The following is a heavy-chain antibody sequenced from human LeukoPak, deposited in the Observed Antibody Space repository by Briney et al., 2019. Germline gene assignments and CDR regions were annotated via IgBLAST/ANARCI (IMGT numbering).Heavy chain of an antibody. J-gene: IGHJ4*02. D-gene: IGHD4-17*01. CDR1: GFSFTRFG. CDR3: ATYPTTVNY. CDR2: IRSDGSIK. V-gene: IGHV3-30*02. Sequence: GGSLRLSCAASGFSFTRFGMQWVRQAPGKGLEWVTFIRSDGSIKYYADSVKGRFTISRDNSKNTLYLQMNSLRAEDTAVYYCATYPTTVNYWGQGTLVTVSS.